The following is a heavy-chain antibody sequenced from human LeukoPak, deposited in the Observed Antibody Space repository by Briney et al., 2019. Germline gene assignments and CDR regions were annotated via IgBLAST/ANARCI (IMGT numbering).Heavy chain of an antibody. CDR3: ARDGPILYHDY. J-gene: IGHJ4*02. CDR2: IKQDGSEK. V-gene: IGHV3-7*01. D-gene: IGHD2-2*02. CDR1: GFTFSSYW. Sequence: GGSLRLSCAASGFTFSSYWMSWVRQAPGKGLEWVANIKQDGSEKYYVDSVKGRFTISRDNAKNSLYLRMNSLRAEDTAVYYCARDGPILYHDYWGQGTLVTVSS.